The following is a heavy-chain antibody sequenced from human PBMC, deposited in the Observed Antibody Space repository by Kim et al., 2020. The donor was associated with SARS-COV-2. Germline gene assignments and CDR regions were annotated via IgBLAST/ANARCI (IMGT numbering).Heavy chain of an antibody. D-gene: IGHD5-18*01. CDR3: ARDRSSYGLDTYYYYGMDV. Sequence: GRFTISRDNAKNSLYLQMNSLRAEDTAVYYCARDRSSYGLDTYYYYGMDVWGQGTTVTVSS. J-gene: IGHJ6*02. V-gene: IGHV3-11*06.